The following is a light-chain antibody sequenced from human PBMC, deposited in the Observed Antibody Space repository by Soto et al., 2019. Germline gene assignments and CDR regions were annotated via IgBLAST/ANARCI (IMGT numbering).Light chain of an antibody. Sequence: EIVLTQSPGTLSLSPGERVTLSCRASQSVSSSYLAWYQQKPGQAPRLLIYGASSRATGIPDRFSGSGSGTDFTLTISRLEPEDFAVYYCQQYRSSPSITFGHGTRLEIK. J-gene: IGKJ5*01. V-gene: IGKV3-20*01. CDR3: QQYRSSPSIT. CDR2: GAS. CDR1: QSVSSSY.